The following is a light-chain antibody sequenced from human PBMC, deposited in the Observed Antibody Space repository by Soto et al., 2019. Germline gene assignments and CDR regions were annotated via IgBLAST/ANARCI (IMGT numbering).Light chain of an antibody. CDR3: QQYYSYPRT. CDR1: QGISSY. J-gene: IGKJ1*01. V-gene: IGKV1-8*01. Sequence: AIRMTQSPSSLSASTGDRVTLTCRASQGISSYLAWYQQKPGKAPKLLIYAASTLQSGVPSRFSGSGSGTEFTLTISRLQSEDFATYYCQQYYSYPRTFGQGTKVEIK. CDR2: AAS.